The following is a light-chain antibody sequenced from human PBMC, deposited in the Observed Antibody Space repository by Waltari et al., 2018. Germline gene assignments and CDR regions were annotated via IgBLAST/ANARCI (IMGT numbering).Light chain of an antibody. CDR3: AVWDDSLNGWV. J-gene: IGLJ3*02. V-gene: IGLV1-44*01. CDR2: SNN. CDR1: SSNIGRNT. Sequence: QSVLTQPPSASGTPGQRVTISCSGSSSNIGRNTVNWYQQLPGTAPKLLIYSNNQRPSGRPDRFSGSKSGTSASLAISGLQSEDEADYYCAVWDDSLNGWVFGGGTQLTVL.